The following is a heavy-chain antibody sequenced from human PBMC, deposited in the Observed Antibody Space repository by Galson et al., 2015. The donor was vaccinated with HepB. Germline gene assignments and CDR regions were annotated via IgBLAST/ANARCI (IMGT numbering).Heavy chain of an antibody. D-gene: IGHD1-26*01. CDR1: GFTFNDYY. J-gene: IGHJ6*02. Sequence: SLRLSCAASGFTFNDYYMSWVRQAPGKGLEWISYISPSSLYTNYAESLKDRFTISRDNAKNSVYLQMRSLRAEDTAVYFCAREGGGLDVWGQGTTVTVSS. V-gene: IGHV3-11*05. CDR2: ISPSSLYT. CDR3: AREGGGLDV.